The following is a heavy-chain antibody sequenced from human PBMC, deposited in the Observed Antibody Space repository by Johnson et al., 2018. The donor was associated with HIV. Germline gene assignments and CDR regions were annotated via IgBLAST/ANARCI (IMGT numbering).Heavy chain of an antibody. V-gene: IGHV3-30-3*01. CDR3: AGSRAAYYYDSSGYYSAFDI. D-gene: IGHD3-22*01. Sequence: QVQLVESGGAVVQPGGSLRLSCVVSGLAFHDYAIHWVRQAPGKGLEWVAVISYDGSNKYYADSVKGRFTISRDNSKNTLYLQMNSLRAEDTAVYYCAGSRAAYYYDSSGYYSAFDIWGQGTMVTVSS. J-gene: IGHJ3*02. CDR2: ISYDGSNK. CDR1: GLAFHDYA.